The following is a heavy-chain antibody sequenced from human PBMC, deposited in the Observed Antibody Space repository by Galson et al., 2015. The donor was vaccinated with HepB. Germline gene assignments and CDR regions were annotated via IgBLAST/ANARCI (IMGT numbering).Heavy chain of an antibody. CDR1: GFTFSSYA. Sequence: SLRLSCAASGFTFSSYAMSWVRQAPGKGLEWVSGISGRGSGGSIYYVDSVKGRFTVSRDNSKNTLYLQMNSLRAEDTAIYYCAKDRGAAEDDSSGYWPYGYFDYWGQGTLVTVSS. CDR3: AKDRGAAEDDSSGYWPYGYFDY. J-gene: IGHJ4*02. CDR2: ISGRGSGGSI. V-gene: IGHV3-23*01. D-gene: IGHD3-22*01.